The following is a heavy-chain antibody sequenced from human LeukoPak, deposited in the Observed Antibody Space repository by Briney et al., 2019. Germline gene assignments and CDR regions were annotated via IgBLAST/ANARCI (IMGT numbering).Heavy chain of an antibody. CDR2: IYTSGST. V-gene: IGHV4-4*07. D-gene: IGHD1-26*01. J-gene: IGHJ4*02. Sequence: KTSETLSLTCTVSGDSISDYYWSWIRQPAGKGLEWIGRIYTSGSTNYNPSLKSRVTMSVDTSKNQFSLKLSSVTAADTAVYYCARDFGTGSPGIFDYWGQGTLVTVSS. CDR1: GDSISDYY. CDR3: ARDFGTGSPGIFDY.